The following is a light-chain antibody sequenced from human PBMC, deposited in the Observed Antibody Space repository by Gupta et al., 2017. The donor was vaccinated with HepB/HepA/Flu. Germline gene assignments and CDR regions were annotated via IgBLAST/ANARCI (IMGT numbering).Light chain of an antibody. CDR1: QTVSNSY. Sequence: IVLTQSPGNLSLSPVARATLSCRASQTVSNSYLAWYQQKPGQAPRLLIYDASSRATGSPDRFSGSGSGTDFTLTISRLEPEDSAVYHCHQYCSSPWTFGQGTKGE. CDR3: HQYCSSPWT. CDR2: DAS. V-gene: IGKV3-20*01. J-gene: IGKJ1*01.